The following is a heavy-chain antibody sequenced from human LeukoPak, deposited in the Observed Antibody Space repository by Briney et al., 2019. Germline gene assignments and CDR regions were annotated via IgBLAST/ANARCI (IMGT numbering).Heavy chain of an antibody. CDR3: ASGSDSSGYPHEY. V-gene: IGHV3-72*01. J-gene: IGHJ4*02. CDR2: TRNKANNYAT. Sequence: PGGSLRLSGAASGFPFSDHYMDWVRKAPGKGLEWVGRTRNKANNYATEYAASVKGRLTISRDDSKNSLYLQMNSLKTEDTAVYYCASGSDSSGYPHEYWAQGTRVTVSS. CDR1: GFPFSDHY. D-gene: IGHD3-22*01.